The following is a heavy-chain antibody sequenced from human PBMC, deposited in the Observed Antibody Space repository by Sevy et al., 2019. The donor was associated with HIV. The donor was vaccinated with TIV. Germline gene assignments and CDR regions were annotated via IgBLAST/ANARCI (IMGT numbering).Heavy chain of an antibody. CDR1: GGSFSGYY. CDR2: INHSGST. D-gene: IGHD6-6*01. J-gene: IGHJ4*02. CDR3: ARIAARGGFDY. Sequence: SETLSLTCAVYGGSFSGYYWSWIRQPPGKGQEWIGEINHSGSTNYNPSLKSRVTISVDTSKNQFSLKLSSVTAADTAVYYCARIAARGGFDYWGQGTLVTVSS. V-gene: IGHV4-34*01.